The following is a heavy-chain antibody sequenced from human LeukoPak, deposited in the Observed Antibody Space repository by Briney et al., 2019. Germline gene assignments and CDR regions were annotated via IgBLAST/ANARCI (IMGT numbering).Heavy chain of an antibody. CDR2: IHNDGST. V-gene: IGHV3-53*01. CDR3: AKDLGSSSWYYFDY. J-gene: IGHJ4*02. D-gene: IGHD6-13*01. Sequence: PGGSLRLSCAASGFDVSINYMNWIPQSPEKGLEWVSIIHNDGSTYYADSVKGRFTISRDNSKNTLYLQMNSLRAEDTAVYYCAKDLGSSSWYYFDYWGQGTLVTVSS. CDR1: GFDVSINY.